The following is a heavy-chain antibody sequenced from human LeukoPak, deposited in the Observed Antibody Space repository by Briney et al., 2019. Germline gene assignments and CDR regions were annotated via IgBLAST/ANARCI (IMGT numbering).Heavy chain of an antibody. CDR1: GGSFSGYY. J-gene: IGHJ2*01. D-gene: IGHD3-10*02. CDR2: INHSGST. V-gene: IGHV4-34*01. Sequence: SETLPLTCAVYGGSFSGYYWSWIRQPPGKGLEWIGEINHSGSTNYNPSLKSRVTISVDTSKNQFSLKLSSVTAADTAVYYCARVFGCFDLWGRGTLVTVSS. CDR3: ARVFGCFDL.